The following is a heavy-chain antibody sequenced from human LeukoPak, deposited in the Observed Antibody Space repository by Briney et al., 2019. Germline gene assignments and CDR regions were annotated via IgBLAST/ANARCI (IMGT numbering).Heavy chain of an antibody. V-gene: IGHV4-39*07. CDR1: GGSISSSTYY. J-gene: IGHJ4*02. CDR2: IYYSGST. D-gene: IGHD6-6*01. Sequence: SETLSLTCTVSGGSISSSTYYWSWIRQPPGEGLEWIGSIYYSGSTYYNASLRTRVTMSVDTSKDQFSLKLSSVTAADTAIYYCAREFSGTSIAARVFDSWGQGTLVTVSS. CDR3: AREFSGTSIAARVFDS.